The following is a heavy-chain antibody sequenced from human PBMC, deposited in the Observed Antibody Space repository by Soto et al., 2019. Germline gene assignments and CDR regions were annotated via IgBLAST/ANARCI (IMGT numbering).Heavy chain of an antibody. CDR3: ARPVGIPGATCHYYYGMDV. J-gene: IGHJ6*02. CDR1: GGSFSGYY. CDR2: INHSGST. V-gene: IGHV4-34*01. D-gene: IGHD1-26*01. Sequence: QVQLQQWGAGLLKPSETLSLTCAVYGGSFSGYYWSWIRQPPGKGLEWIGEINHSGSTNYNPSLKSRVTISVDTSKNQFSLKLSSVTAADTAVYYCARPVGIPGATCHYYYGMDVWGQGTTVTVSS.